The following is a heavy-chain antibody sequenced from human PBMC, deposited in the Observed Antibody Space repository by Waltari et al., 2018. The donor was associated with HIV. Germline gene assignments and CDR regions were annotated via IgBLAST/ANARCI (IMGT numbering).Heavy chain of an antibody. CDR1: GLTFSTDP. CDR3: ARQQLGSGALDL. D-gene: IGHD3-10*02. CDR2: ISSGTSYI. J-gene: IGHJ4*02. V-gene: IGHV3-21*02. Sequence: EVQLVESGGGLVKPGGSLRLSCTASGLTFSTDPMNWVRQAPGKGRGWVSSISSGTSYIYYADSVTGRFTVSRDNAKNSLFLQMNSLRADDTAVYYCARQQLGSGALDLWGQGTLVTVSS.